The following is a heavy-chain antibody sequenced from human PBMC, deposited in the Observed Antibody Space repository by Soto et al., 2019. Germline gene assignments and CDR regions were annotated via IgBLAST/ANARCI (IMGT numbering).Heavy chain of an antibody. CDR2: IVVGSGNT. D-gene: IGHD3-3*01. CDR1: GFTFTSSA. V-gene: IGHV1-58*01. CDR3: AAGDYYDFWSGYYTDQYFDY. Sequence: GASVKVSCKASGFTFTSSAVQWVRQARGQRLEWIGWIVVGSGNTNYAQKFQERVTITRDMSTSTAYMELSSLRSEDTAVYYCAAGDYYDFWSGYYTDQYFDYWGQGTLVTVSS. J-gene: IGHJ4*02.